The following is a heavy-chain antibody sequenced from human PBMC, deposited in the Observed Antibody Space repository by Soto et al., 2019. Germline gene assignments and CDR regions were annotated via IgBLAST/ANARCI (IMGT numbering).Heavy chain of an antibody. J-gene: IGHJ6*02. CDR1: GGTFSSYA. CDR2: IIPIFGTA. Sequence: QVQLVQSGAEVKKPGSSVKVSCKASGGTFSSYAISWVRQAPGQGLEWMGGIIPIFGTANYAQKFQGRVTINADESTSTAYMELSSLRSEDTAVYYCARFYCSSTSCPDYYYYYGMDVWGQGTTVTVSS. D-gene: IGHD2-2*01. CDR3: ARFYCSSTSCPDYYYYYGMDV. V-gene: IGHV1-69*01.